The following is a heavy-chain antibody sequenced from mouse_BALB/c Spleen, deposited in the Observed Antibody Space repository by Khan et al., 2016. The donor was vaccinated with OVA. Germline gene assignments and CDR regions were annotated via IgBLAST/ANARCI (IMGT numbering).Heavy chain of an antibody. CDR3: TRGGYGGIAY. V-gene: IGHV1S81*02. J-gene: IGHJ3*01. D-gene: IGHD1-2*01. CDR2: INPSNGGT. Sequence: QVQLQQSGAELVKPGASVKLSCKASGYTFNSYYMYWVKQRPGQGLEWIGEINPSNGGTNFNEKFKSKATLTVDKSSSTAYMQLSSLTSEDSAVYYCTRGGYGGIAYWGQGTLVTVSA. CDR1: GYTFNSYY.